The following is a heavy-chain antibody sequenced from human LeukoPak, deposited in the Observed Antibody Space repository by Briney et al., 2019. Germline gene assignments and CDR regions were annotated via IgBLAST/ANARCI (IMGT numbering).Heavy chain of an antibody. J-gene: IGHJ4*02. Sequence: GGSLRLSCAASGFTFSNAWMSGARQAPGKGLEWVGRSKNKLNGYTIEYAASVKGRFTIYRDDSKKSLYLQMDSLKTEDTAMYYCVRWDSGSPGDWGQGTLVTVSS. CDR1: GFTFSNAW. V-gene: IGHV3-72*01. D-gene: IGHD1-26*01. CDR2: SKNKLNGYTI. CDR3: VRWDSGSPGD.